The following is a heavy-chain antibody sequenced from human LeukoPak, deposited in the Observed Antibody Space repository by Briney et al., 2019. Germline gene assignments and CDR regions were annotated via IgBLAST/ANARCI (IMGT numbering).Heavy chain of an antibody. V-gene: IGHV4-61*08. J-gene: IGHJ4*02. Sequence: SETLSLTCTVSGGSISSGGYYWSWLRQHPGKGLEWIGYIYYSGSTYYNPSLKSRVTISVDTSKNQFTLKLSSVTAADTAVYYCARLRFLEWLLRRPGYYFDYWGQGTLVTVSS. D-gene: IGHD3-3*01. CDR1: GGSISSGGYY. CDR2: IYYSGST. CDR3: ARLRFLEWLLRRPGYYFDY.